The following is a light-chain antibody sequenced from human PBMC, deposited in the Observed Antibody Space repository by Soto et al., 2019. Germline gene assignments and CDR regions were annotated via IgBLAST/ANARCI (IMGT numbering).Light chain of an antibody. J-gene: IGKJ5*01. CDR3: MQALQTPRT. V-gene: IGKV2-28*01. CDR2: FVS. Sequence: DIVMTQSPLSLPVTPGEPASLSCRSSQSLLHSNGYTYLDWYLQRPGQSPQLLIYFVSTRASGVPDRFRGSGSGTDFTLKISGVEAEDVGVYYCMQALQTPRTFGQGTRLEIK. CDR1: QSLLHSNGYTY.